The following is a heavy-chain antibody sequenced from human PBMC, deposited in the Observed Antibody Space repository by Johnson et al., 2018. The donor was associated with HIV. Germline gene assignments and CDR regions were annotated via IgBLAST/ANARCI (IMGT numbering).Heavy chain of an antibody. D-gene: IGHD6-13*01. CDR3: AKEEGLAAAGTGEAFDI. J-gene: IGHJ3*02. CDR1: GFTFSSYA. V-gene: IGHV3-23*04. CDR2: ISGSGGST. Sequence: VQLVESGGGVVQPGGSLRLSCAASGFTFSSYAMSWVRQAPGKGLEWVSAISGSGGSTYYADSVKGRFTVSRDNSKNMLYLQMNSLRAEDTAVYYCAKEEGLAAAGTGEAFDIWGQGTMVTVSS.